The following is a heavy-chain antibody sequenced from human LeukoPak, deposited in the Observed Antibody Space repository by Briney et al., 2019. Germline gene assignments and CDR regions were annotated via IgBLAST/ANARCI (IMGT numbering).Heavy chain of an antibody. CDR2: ISYDGSNK. CDR1: GFTFSSYA. V-gene: IGHV3-30-3*01. D-gene: IGHD3-22*01. J-gene: IGHJ6*03. Sequence: GGSLRLSCAASGFTFSSYAMHWVRQAPGKGLEWVAVISYDGSNKYYADSVKGRFTISRDNSKNTLYLQMSSLKIEDTAVYYCTVVSGYDRSGPYYYYYMDVWGKGTTVTVSS. CDR3: TVVSGYDRSGPYYYYYMDV.